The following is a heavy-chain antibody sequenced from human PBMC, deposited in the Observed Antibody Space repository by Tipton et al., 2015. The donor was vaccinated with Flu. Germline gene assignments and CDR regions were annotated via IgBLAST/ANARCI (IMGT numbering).Heavy chain of an antibody. CDR3: ARHTGDSVRGVIDY. D-gene: IGHD3-10*02. V-gene: IGHV4-38-2*01. Sequence: TLSLTCSVSGYSIRSAYYWGWVRRPPGKGLEWIGTIYHSGTTYYNPSLKSRLTISVDTSKNQFSLRLSSATAADTAVYYCARHTGDSVRGVIDYWGQGTLVTVSS. CDR1: GYSIRSAYY. CDR2: IYHSGTT. J-gene: IGHJ4*02.